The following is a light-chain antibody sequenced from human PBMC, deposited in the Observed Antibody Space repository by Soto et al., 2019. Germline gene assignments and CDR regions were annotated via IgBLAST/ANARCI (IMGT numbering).Light chain of an antibody. Sequence: DIQMTQSPSTLSGSVGDRVTITCRASQTISSWLAWYQQKPGKAPKLLIYKASTLKSGVPSRFSGSGSGTEFTLTISSLQPEDFATYYCQQLNSYPRTFGQGIRLEIK. J-gene: IGKJ5*01. CDR2: KAS. V-gene: IGKV1-5*03. CDR1: QTISSW. CDR3: QQLNSYPRT.